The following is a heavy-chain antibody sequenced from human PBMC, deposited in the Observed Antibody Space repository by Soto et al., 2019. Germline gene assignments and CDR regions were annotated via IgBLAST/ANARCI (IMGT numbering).Heavy chain of an antibody. CDR1: GFNFRTYG. CDR3: VKGGDMDS. CDR2: ITSDGSTK. J-gene: IGHJ5*01. V-gene: IGHV3-30*03. D-gene: IGHD2-21*01. Sequence: SLRLSCTASGFNFRTYGIYWVRQTPGKGLEWVALITSDGSTKFYADSVRGRFTISRDNSKNTVYLQMVSLRAEDTAVYYCVKGGDMDSWGQGTLVTVSS.